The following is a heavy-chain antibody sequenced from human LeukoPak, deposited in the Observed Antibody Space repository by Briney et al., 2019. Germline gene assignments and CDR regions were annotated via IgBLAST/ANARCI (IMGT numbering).Heavy chain of an antibody. CDR1: GYSISSGYY. CDR2: IYHSGST. Sequence: SETLSLTCTVSGYSISSGYYWGWLRQPPGKGLEWIGSIYHSGSTYYNPSLKSRVTISVDTSKNQFSLKLSSVTASDTAVYYCARGRGIAARTLFDYWGQGTLVTVSS. D-gene: IGHD6-6*01. V-gene: IGHV4-38-2*02. CDR3: ARGRGIAARTLFDY. J-gene: IGHJ4*02.